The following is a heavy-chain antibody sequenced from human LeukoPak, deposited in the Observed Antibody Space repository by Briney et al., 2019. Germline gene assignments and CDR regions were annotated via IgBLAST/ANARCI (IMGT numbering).Heavy chain of an antibody. V-gene: IGHV4-59*08. CDR3: ARGTYYGSGETGFDP. Sequence: SETLSLTCTVSGGSISSYYWSWIRQPPGKGLEWIGYIYYSGSTYYNPSLKSRVTISVDTSKNQFSLKLSSVTAADTAVYYCARGTYYGSGETGFDPWGQGTLVTVSS. CDR1: GGSISSYY. J-gene: IGHJ5*02. D-gene: IGHD3-10*01. CDR2: IYYSGST.